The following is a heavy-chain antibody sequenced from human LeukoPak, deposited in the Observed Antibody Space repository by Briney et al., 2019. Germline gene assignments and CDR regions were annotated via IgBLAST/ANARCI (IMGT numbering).Heavy chain of an antibody. CDR3: ARVGAVAGFDY. CDR1: GFTFSSYS. D-gene: IGHD6-19*01. J-gene: IGHJ4*02. CDR2: ISSSSSTI. Sequence: GGSLRLSCAASGFTFSSYSMNWVRQAPGKGLEWVSYISSSSSTIYYADSVKGRFSMSRDNSKNTAFLQMNSLRAEDTAVYYCARVGAVAGFDYWGQGTLVTVSS. V-gene: IGHV3-48*01.